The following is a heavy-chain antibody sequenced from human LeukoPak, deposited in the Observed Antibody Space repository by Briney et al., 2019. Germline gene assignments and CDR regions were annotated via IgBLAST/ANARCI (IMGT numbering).Heavy chain of an antibody. V-gene: IGHV1-18*01. CDR1: GYTFSSYG. Sequence: ASVKVSCKASGYTFSSYGISWVRQAPGQGLEWMGWISAYNGNTNYRQKLQGRVTMTTDTSTSTAYMDLRSLRPDDTAIYYCARDSPDGSGTYYNDSPDYWGQGTLVTVSS. CDR2: ISAYNGNT. CDR3: ARDSPDGSGTYYNDSPDY. D-gene: IGHD3-10*01. J-gene: IGHJ4*02.